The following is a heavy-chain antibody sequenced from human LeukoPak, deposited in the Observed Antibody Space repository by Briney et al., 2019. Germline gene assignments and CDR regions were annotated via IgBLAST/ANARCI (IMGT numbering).Heavy chain of an antibody. CDR2: ISGSGGST. J-gene: IGHJ5*02. CDR1: GFTVSSNY. CDR3: AKTPRGCSGGSCYSGYNWFDP. Sequence: GGSLRLSCAASGFTVSSNYMGWVRQAPGKGLEWVSAISGSGGSTYYADSVKGRFTISRDNSKNTLYLQMNSLRAEDTAVYYCAKTPRGCSGGSCYSGYNWFDPWGQGTLVTVSS. D-gene: IGHD2-15*01. V-gene: IGHV3-23*01.